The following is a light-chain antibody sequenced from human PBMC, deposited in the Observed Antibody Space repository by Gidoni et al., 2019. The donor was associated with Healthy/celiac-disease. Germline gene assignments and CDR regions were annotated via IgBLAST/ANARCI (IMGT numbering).Light chain of an antibody. Sequence: ELVLTQSPGTLSLSPGERATLSCRASQSVSSSYLAWYQKKPGQAPRLLIYGASSRATGIPDRFSGSGSGTDFTLTISRLEPEDFAVYYCQQYGSSSITFGQGTRLEIK. CDR1: QSVSSSY. V-gene: IGKV3-20*01. CDR2: GAS. J-gene: IGKJ5*01. CDR3: QQYGSSSIT.